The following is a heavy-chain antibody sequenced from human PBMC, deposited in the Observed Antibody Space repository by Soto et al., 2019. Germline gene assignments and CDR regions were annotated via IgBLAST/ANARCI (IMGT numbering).Heavy chain of an antibody. CDR2: MNPNSGNT. J-gene: IGHJ6*02. CDR3: AHSSSGRFDYYYGMDV. D-gene: IGHD6-6*01. CDR1: GYTFTSYD. Sequence: QVQLVQSGAEVKKPGASVKVSCKASGYTFTSYDINWVRQATGQGLEWMGWMNPNSGNTGYAQKFQGRVTMTRNTSISTAYMELSSLRSEDTAGYYCAHSSSGRFDYYYGMDVWGQGTTVTVSS. V-gene: IGHV1-8*01.